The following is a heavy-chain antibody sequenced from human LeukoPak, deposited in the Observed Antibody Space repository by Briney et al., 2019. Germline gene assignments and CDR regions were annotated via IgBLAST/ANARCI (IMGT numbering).Heavy chain of an antibody. Sequence: GGSLRLSCAASGFTFSSYAMSWVRQAPGKGLEWVSAISDSGGSTYYADSVRGRFTISRDNSKNTLYLHINSLRAEDTAVYYCARDWYHAIDYWGQGTLVTVSS. CDR3: ARDWYHAIDY. J-gene: IGHJ4*02. D-gene: IGHD2-2*01. CDR1: GFTFSSYA. CDR2: ISDSGGST. V-gene: IGHV3-23*01.